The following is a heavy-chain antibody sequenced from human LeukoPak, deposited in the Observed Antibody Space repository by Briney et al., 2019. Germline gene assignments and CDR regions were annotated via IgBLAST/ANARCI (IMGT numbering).Heavy chain of an antibody. V-gene: IGHV1-2*02. Sequence: GASVKVSCKTSGYTFTGYYMHWVRQAPGQGLEWMGWINPNSGGTNYAQKFQGRVTMTRDTSISTAYMELSRQTSDDTAVYYCARGYYDSSGYPLGGFDNWGQGTLVTVSS. J-gene: IGHJ4*02. CDR1: GYTFTGYY. D-gene: IGHD3-22*01. CDR3: ARGYYDSSGYPLGGFDN. CDR2: INPNSGGT.